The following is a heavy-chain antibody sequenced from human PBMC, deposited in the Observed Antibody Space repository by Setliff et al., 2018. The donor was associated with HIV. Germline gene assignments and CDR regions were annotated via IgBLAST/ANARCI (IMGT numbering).Heavy chain of an antibody. D-gene: IGHD3-10*01. J-gene: IGHJ6*02. V-gene: IGHV3-30*06. CDR1: GFRFVGFG. CDR3: ARSVIGYYYYGMDV. CDR2: ISYDGSNK. Sequence: GGSLRLSCAASGFRFVGFGMHWVRQAPGKGLEWVAVISYDGSNKYYADSVKGRFTISRDNSKNTLYLQMNSLRAEDTAVYYCARSVIGYYYYGMDVWGQGTLVTVSS.